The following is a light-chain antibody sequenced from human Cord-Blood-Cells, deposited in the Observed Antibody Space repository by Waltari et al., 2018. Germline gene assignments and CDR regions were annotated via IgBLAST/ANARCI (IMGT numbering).Light chain of an antibody. V-gene: IGKV1-33*01. J-gene: IGKJ3*01. CDR1: QEISNY. Sequence: DIQMTHSPSSLSASVGDRVTITCQASQEISNYLNWYQQKPGKAPKLLIYDASNLETGVPSRFSGSGSGTDFTFTISSLQPEDIATYYCQQYDNLLTFGPGTKVDIK. CDR2: DAS. CDR3: QQYDNLLT.